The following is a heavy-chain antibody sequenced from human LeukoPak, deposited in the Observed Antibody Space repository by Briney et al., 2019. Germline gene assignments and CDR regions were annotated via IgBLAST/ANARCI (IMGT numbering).Heavy chain of an antibody. CDR3: ARLKGYSYGYVDN. CDR2: IYYSAST. CDR1: GGSISTDYYY. J-gene: IGHJ4*02. D-gene: IGHD5-18*01. Sequence: SETLSLTCTVSGGSISTDYYYWGWIRQPPGGGLEWIASIYYSASTYYNPSLKSRVTISVETSKNQVSLTLNYVTAADTAVYYCARLKGYSYGYVDNWGQGILVTVSS. V-gene: IGHV4-39*01.